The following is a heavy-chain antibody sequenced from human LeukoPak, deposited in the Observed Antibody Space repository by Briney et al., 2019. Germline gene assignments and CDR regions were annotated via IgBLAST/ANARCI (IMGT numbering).Heavy chain of an antibody. CDR3: ATESPGYSSSWYRSDLDY. CDR1: GYTLTELS. D-gene: IGHD6-13*01. Sequence: ASVKVSCKVSGYTLTELSMHWVRQAPGKGPEWMGGFDPEDGETIYAQKFQGRVTMTEDTSTDTAYMELSSLRSEDTAVYYCATESPGYSSSWYRSDLDYWGQGTLVTVSS. J-gene: IGHJ4*02. CDR2: FDPEDGET. V-gene: IGHV1-24*01.